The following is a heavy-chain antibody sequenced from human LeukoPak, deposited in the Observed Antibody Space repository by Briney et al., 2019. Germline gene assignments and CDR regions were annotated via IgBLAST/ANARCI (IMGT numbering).Heavy chain of an antibody. J-gene: IGHJ4*02. CDR2: INNDGSDT. V-gene: IGHV3-74*01. D-gene: IGHD6-13*01. CDR3: ARDLNDLLQNYRSTWYPADY. Sequence: GGSLRLSCAASGFTFSTYWMNWVRQVPGKGLVWVSRINNDGSDTAYAGSVKGRFTISRDNAKNTLYLQMNSLRAEDSADYFCARDLNDLLQNYRSTWYPADYWGQGTLVTVSS. CDR1: GFTFSTYW.